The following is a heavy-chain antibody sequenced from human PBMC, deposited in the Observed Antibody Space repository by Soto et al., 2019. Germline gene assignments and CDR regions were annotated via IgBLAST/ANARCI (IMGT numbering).Heavy chain of an antibody. CDR1: GGSISSYY. CDR3: ARYAVAGNGGVRFDY. D-gene: IGHD6-19*01. CDR2: IYCSGST. Sequence: QVQLQESGPGLVKPSETLSLTCTVSGGSISSYYWSWIRQPPGKGLEWIGYIYCSGSTNYNPSLKSRVTISVDTSKNQFSLKLSSVTAADTAVYYCARYAVAGNGGVRFDYWGQGTLVTVSS. V-gene: IGHV4-59*01. J-gene: IGHJ4*02.